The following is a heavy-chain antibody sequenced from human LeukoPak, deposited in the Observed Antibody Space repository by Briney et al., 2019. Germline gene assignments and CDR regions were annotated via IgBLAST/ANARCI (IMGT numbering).Heavy chain of an antibody. Sequence: PGGSLRLSCAASGFTFSSYGMHWVRQAPGKGLEWVAVISYDGSNKYYADSVKGRFTISRDNSKNTLYLQMNSLRAEDTAVYYCARETPLEEYYFDYWGQGTLVTVSS. CDR2: ISYDGSNK. CDR3: ARETPLEEYYFDY. CDR1: GFTFSSYG. V-gene: IGHV3-30*19. J-gene: IGHJ4*02. D-gene: IGHD3-10*01.